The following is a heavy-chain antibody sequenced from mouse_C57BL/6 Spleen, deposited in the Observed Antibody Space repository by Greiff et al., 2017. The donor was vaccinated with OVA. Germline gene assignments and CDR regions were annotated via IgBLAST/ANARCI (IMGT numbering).Heavy chain of an antibody. V-gene: IGHV2-2*01. J-gene: IGHJ1*03. Sequence: VKLMESGPGLVQPSQSLSITCTVSGFSLTSYGVHWVRQSPGKGLEWLGVIWSGGSTDYNAAFISRLSISKDNSKSQVFFKMNSLQADDTAIYYCACITTVATDWYFDVWGTGTTVTVSS. CDR1: GFSLTSYG. CDR3: ACITTVATDWYFDV. D-gene: IGHD1-1*01. CDR2: IWSGGST.